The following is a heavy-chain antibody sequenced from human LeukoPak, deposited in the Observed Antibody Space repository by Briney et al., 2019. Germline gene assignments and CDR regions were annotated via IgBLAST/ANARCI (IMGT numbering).Heavy chain of an antibody. CDR1: GDSISSSSYY. D-gene: IGHD6-6*01. Sequence: SETLSLTCTVSGDSISSSSYYWGWIRQPPGKGLEWIGSIYYSGSTYYNPSLKSRVTISVDTSKNQFSLKLSSVTAADTAVYYCARRASSSLHTNWFDPWGQGTLVTVSS. CDR2: IYYSGST. V-gene: IGHV4-39*01. J-gene: IGHJ5*02. CDR3: ARRASSSLHTNWFDP.